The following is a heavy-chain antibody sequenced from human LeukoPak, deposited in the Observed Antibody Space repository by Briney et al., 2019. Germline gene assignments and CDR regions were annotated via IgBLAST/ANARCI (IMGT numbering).Heavy chain of an antibody. V-gene: IGHV3-21*01. J-gene: IGHJ5*02. D-gene: IGHD6-13*01. CDR3: ARDLGGSNSGFDP. Sequence: PGGSLRLSCAASGFTFSSYSMNWVRQAPGKGLEWVSSISSSSSYIYYADSVKGRFTISRDNAKNSLYLQMNSLRAEDTAVYYCARDLGGSNSGFDPWGQGTLVTVSS. CDR1: GFTFSSYS. CDR2: ISSSSSYI.